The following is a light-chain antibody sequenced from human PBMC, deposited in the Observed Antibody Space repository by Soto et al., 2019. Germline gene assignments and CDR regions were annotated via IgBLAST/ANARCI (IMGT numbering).Light chain of an antibody. V-gene: IGKV3-20*01. CDR3: QHYGNSPLT. CDR1: QSVSSSQ. CDR2: GAS. J-gene: IGKJ5*01. Sequence: EIVLTQSPGTLSLSPVEGATLSCRAGQSVSSSQLAWYQQKPGQAPRLLVYGASSRATGIPERFSGSVSETDFTLSISRLEPEDFAVYYCQHYGNSPLTFGQGTRLEIK.